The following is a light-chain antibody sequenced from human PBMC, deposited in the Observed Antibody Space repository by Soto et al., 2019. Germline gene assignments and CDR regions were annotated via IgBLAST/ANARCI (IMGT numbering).Light chain of an antibody. J-gene: IGKJ4*01. CDR1: QSVNTN. V-gene: IGKV3-15*01. CDR3: QQYNDWPPLT. Sequence: TVMAQSAATLSVSPGGRTTLSCRASQSVNTNLAWYQQKPGQAPRLLIFGASIRATGVPDRFSGSGSGTEFTLSISSLQSEDSAVYYCQQYNDWPPLTFGGGTKVDI. CDR2: GAS.